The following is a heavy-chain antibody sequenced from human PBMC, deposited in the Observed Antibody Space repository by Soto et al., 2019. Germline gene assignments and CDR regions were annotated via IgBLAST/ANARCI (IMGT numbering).Heavy chain of an antibody. CDR3: AGPGCSGGSCYYGMDV. Sequence: PSETLSLTCTVSGGSISSSSYYWGWIRQPPGKGLEWIGSIYYSGGTYYNPSLKSRVTISVDTSKNQFSLKLSSVTAADTAVYYCAGPGCSGGSCYYGMDVWGQGTTVTVSS. V-gene: IGHV4-39*01. CDR2: IYYSGGT. J-gene: IGHJ6*02. D-gene: IGHD2-15*01. CDR1: GGSISSSSYY.